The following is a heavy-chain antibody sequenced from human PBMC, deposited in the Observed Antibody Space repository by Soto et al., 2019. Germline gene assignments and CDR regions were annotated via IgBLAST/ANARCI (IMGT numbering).Heavy chain of an antibody. CDR1: GGSISSYY. CDR3: ARDRADYGGNKYYYYYYGMDV. Sequence: PSETLSLTCTVSGGSISSYYWSWIRQPPGKGLEWIGYIYYSGSTNYNPSLKSRVTISVDTSKNQFSLKLSSVTAADTAVYYCARDRADYGGNKYYYYYYGMDVWGQGTTVTVSS. CDR2: IYYSGST. V-gene: IGHV4-59*01. J-gene: IGHJ6*02. D-gene: IGHD4-17*01.